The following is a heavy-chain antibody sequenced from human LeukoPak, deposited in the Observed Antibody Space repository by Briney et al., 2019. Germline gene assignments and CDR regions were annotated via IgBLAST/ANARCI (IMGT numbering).Heavy chain of an antibody. CDR1: GVTLSTYS. V-gene: IGHV3-48*01. CDR2: ISTSSNTI. J-gene: IGHJ4*02. D-gene: IGHD4-17*01. CDR3: ARRYGDYEGSFEY. Sequence: SGGSLRLSCAASGVTLSTYSMNWVRQAPGKGLEWVSYISTSSNTIYYADSVKGRFTISRDNAKSSLYLQMNSLRAEDTAVYYCARRYGDYEGSFEYWGQGTLVTVSS.